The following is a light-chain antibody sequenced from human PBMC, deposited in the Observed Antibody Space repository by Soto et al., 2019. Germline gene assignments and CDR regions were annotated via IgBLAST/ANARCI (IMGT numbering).Light chain of an antibody. V-gene: IGKV3-11*01. CDR3: QQVSNWPPT. J-gene: IGKJ5*01. CDR2: DAS. CDR1: QSVSSY. Sequence: ETVLTQSPASLSMSPGERATLSCMARQSVSSYLAWYQQKPGQAPRLLIYDASKRANGIPARLSASGSGTDFTLTISSLEPEDFALYYCQQVSNWPPTFGQGTRLEIK.